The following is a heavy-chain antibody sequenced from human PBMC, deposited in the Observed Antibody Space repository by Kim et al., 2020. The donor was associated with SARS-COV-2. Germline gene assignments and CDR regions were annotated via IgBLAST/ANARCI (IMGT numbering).Heavy chain of an antibody. Sequence: SVKVSCKASGGTFSSYAISWVRQAPGQGLEWMGGIIPIFGTANYAQKFQGRVTITADESTSTAYMELSSLRYEDTAVYYCARSSWSYQANYYYNGMDVWGQGTTVTVSS. J-gene: IGHJ6*02. V-gene: IGHV1-69*13. D-gene: IGHD3-16*02. CDR1: GGTFSSYA. CDR3: ARSSWSYQANYYYNGMDV. CDR2: IIPIFGTA.